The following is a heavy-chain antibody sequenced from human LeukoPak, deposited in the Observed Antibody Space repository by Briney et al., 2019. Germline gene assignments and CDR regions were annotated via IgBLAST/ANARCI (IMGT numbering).Heavy chain of an antibody. CDR3: AKRRITMVQGGTAFDI. CDR2: IYYSGST. D-gene: IGHD3-10*01. V-gene: IGHV4-39*01. Sequence: SEALSPTCTVSGGSISSSSYYWGWIRQPPGKGLEWIGSIYYSGSTYYNPSLKSRVTISVDTSKNQFSLKLSSVTAADTAVYYCAKRRITMVQGGTAFDIWGQGTMVTVSS. J-gene: IGHJ3*02. CDR1: GGSISSSSYY.